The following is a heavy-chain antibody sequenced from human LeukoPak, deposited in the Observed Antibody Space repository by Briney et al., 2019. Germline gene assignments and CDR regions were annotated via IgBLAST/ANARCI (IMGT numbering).Heavy chain of an antibody. D-gene: IGHD6-6*01. Sequence: ASVKVSCKASGYTFTGYYMHWVRQAPGQGLEWMGWINPNSGGTNYAQKFQGRGTMTRDTSISTAYMGLSGLRSDDTAVYYCARDLEGYSSSSWAFDYWGQGTLVTVSS. CDR3: ARDLEGYSSSSWAFDY. CDR2: INPNSGGT. CDR1: GYTFTGYY. V-gene: IGHV1-2*02. J-gene: IGHJ4*02.